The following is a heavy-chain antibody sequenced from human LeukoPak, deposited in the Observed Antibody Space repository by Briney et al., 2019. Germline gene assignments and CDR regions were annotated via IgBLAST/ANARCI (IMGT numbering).Heavy chain of an antibody. CDR3: AGEVALRSSGGCFDY. CDR2: IAHHGSNR. Sequence: TGGSLRLSCAASGFTFSRNAIHWVRQGPGKGLEWVSYIAHHGSNRYYADSVKGRFTISRDNSKNTLYLQMNSLRAEDTAVYYCAGEVALRSSGGCFDYWGQGTLVTVSS. V-gene: IGHV3-30*02. D-gene: IGHD6-6*01. J-gene: IGHJ4*02. CDR1: GFTFSRNA.